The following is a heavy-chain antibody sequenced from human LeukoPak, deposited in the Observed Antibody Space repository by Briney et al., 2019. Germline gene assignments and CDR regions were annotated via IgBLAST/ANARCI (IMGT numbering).Heavy chain of an antibody. Sequence: GGSLRLSCAASGFTVSSNYMSWVRPAPGKGLEWVSVIYSGGSTYYADSVKGRFTFSRDNSKNTLYLQMNSLRAEDTAVYYCARDDPVGGWAFDIWGQGTRVTVSS. V-gene: IGHV3-53*01. CDR1: GFTVSSNY. D-gene: IGHD6-19*01. CDR2: IYSGGST. CDR3: ARDDPVGGWAFDI. J-gene: IGHJ3*02.